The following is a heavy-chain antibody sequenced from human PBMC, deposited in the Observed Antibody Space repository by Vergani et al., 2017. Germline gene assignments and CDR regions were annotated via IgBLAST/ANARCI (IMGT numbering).Heavy chain of an antibody. J-gene: IGHJ6*02. CDR3: ARSNSGSYYGGDYYYYGMDV. CDR1: GGTFSSYA. Sequence: QVQLVQSGAEVKKPGSSVKVSCKASGGTFSSYAISWVRQAPGQGLEWMGGIIPIFGTANYAQKFQGRVTITADESTSTGYMELSSLRSEDTAVYYCARSNSGSYYGGDYYYYGMDVWGQGTTVTVSS. V-gene: IGHV1-69*12. D-gene: IGHD1-26*01. CDR2: IIPIFGTA.